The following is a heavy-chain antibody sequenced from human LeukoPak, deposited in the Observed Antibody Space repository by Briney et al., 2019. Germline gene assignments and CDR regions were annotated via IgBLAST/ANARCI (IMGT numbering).Heavy chain of an antibody. CDR3: ARHYGAGSYYDNWFDP. D-gene: IGHD3-10*01. V-gene: IGHV4-59*01. CDR2: IYYSGST. Sequence: TPSETLSLTCTVSGGSISSFYWSWIRQPPGKGLEWIGYIYYSGSTDYNPSLRSRVTISIDTSKNQFSLKLSSVTAADTAVYYCARHYGAGSYYDNWFDPWGQGTLVTVPS. CDR1: GGSISSFY. J-gene: IGHJ5*02.